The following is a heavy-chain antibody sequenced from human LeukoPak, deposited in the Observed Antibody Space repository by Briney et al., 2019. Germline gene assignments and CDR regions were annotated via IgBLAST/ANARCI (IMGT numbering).Heavy chain of an antibody. V-gene: IGHV3-7*01. CDR2: IKHDGSER. Sequence: GGSLRLSCAASGFTFDDYGMSWVRQAPGKGLEWVANIKHDGSERDYVDSVKGRFIISRDNAKNSVYLQMNSLRAEDTAVYYCARGHSSGWYDQYYFDHWGQGTPVTVSS. D-gene: IGHD6-19*01. J-gene: IGHJ4*02. CDR3: ARGHSSGWYDQYYFDH. CDR1: GFTFDDYG.